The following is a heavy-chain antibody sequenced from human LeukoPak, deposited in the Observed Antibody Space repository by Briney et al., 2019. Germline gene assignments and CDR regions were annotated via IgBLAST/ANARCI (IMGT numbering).Heavy chain of an antibody. CDR1: GFTFSNYA. CDR2: ISYDGSRK. Sequence: GGSLRLSCAASGFTFSNYAMHWVRQAPGKGLEWVAVISYDGSRKLYADSVKGRFTISRDNSKNTVYLQMNSLRAEDTAVFYCASGYYYDSSSLDYWGQGTLVTVSS. CDR3: ASGYYYDSSSLDY. D-gene: IGHD3-22*01. J-gene: IGHJ4*02. V-gene: IGHV3-30-3*01.